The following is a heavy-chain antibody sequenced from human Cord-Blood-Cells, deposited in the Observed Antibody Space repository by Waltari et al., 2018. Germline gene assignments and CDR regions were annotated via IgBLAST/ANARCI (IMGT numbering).Heavy chain of an antibody. Sequence: QVQLVESGGGVVQPGRSLRLSCAASGFTFSSYAMHWVRQAPGKGVEWGEVITYDGRNKNYADSVKGRFTISRDNSKNTLYLQMNSRRAEDTAVYYCARGRRLGIFDYWGQGTLVTVSS. V-gene: IGHV3-30*01. D-gene: IGHD7-27*01. CDR1: GFTFSSYA. CDR3: ARGRRLGIFDY. J-gene: IGHJ4*02. CDR2: ITYDGRNK.